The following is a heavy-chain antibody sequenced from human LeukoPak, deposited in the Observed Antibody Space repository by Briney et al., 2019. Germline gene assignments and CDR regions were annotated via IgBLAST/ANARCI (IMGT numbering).Heavy chain of an antibody. J-gene: IGHJ4*02. CDR2: ISGSGGST. D-gene: IGHD4-17*01. CDR1: GFTFSSYA. CDR3: AKGPKGAYGDFFDY. Sequence: LGGSLRLSCAASGFTFSSYAMSWVRQAPGKGLEWVSAISGSGGSTYYADSVKGRFTISRDNSKNALYLQMNSLRAEDTAVYYCAKGPKGAYGDFFDYWGQGTLVTVSS. V-gene: IGHV3-23*01.